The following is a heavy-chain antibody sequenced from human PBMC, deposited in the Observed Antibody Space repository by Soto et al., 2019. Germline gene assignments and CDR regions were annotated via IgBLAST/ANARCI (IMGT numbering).Heavy chain of an antibody. J-gene: IGHJ1*01. CDR2: IYHSGST. CDR3: ARASGYSSGWVEYFQH. Sequence: QLQLQESGSGLVKPSQTLSLTCAVSGGSISSGGYSWSWIRQPPGKGLEWIGYIYHSGSTYYNPSLKSRVTISVDRSKNQFSLKLSSVTAADTAVYYCARASGYSSGWVEYFQHWGQGTLVTVS. CDR1: GGSISSGGYS. D-gene: IGHD6-19*01. V-gene: IGHV4-30-2*01.